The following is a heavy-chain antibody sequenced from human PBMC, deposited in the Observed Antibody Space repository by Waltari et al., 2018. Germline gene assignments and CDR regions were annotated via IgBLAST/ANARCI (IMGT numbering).Heavy chain of an antibody. CDR1: GFTLSTYW. CDR3: ARLRTTGDYYGMDV. V-gene: IGHV3-7*01. D-gene: IGHD7-27*01. CDR2: IKYAAREN. J-gene: IGHJ6*02. Sequence: EVQLVESGGGLVQPGGSLRLSCVASGFTLSTYWMGWVRQAPGKGLEWVANIKYAARENCYVEPGKGRFTSSKDNAKKSQYLQMNSLRAEDTAVYYCARLRTTGDYYGMDVWGQGIAVIVSS.